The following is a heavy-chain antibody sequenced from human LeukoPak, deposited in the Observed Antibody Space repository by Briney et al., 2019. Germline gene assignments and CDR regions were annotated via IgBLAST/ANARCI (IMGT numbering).Heavy chain of an antibody. CDR3: AKAGRIAVAYYYGMDV. CDR1: GGSFSGYY. CDR2: INHSGST. J-gene: IGHJ6*02. V-gene: IGHV4-34*01. Sequence: PSETLSLTCAVYGGSFSGYYWSWIRQPPEKGLEWIGEINHSGSTNYNPSLKSRVTISVDTSKNQFSLKLSSVTAEDTAVYYCAKAGRIAVAYYYGMDVWGQGTTATVSS. D-gene: IGHD6-19*01.